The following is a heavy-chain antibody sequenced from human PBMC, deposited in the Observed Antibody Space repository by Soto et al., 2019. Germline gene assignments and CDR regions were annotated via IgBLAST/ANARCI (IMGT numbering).Heavy chain of an antibody. CDR2: INHSGST. Sequence: QVQLQQWGAGLLKPSETLSLTCAVYGGSFSGYYWSWIRQPPGKGLEWIGEINHSGSTNYNPSLKSRVTISVDTSKNQFSLKLSSVTAADTAVYYCATIVATPHTTWFDPWGQGTLVTVSS. D-gene: IGHD5-12*01. V-gene: IGHV4-34*01. CDR1: GGSFSGYY. CDR3: ATIVATPHTTWFDP. J-gene: IGHJ5*02.